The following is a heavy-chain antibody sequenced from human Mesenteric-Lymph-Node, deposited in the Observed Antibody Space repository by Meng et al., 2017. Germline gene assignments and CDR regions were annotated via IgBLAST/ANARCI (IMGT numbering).Heavy chain of an antibody. CDR1: GFTFSSYE. D-gene: IGHD6-19*01. Sequence: GESLKISCAASGFTFSSYEMNWVRQAPGKGLEWVSYISSSGSTIYYADSVKGRFTISRDNAKNTLYLQMDSLGAEDTAVYYCAKEFAVTGTGNFDFWGQGTLVTVSS. CDR3: AKEFAVTGTGNFDF. V-gene: IGHV3-48*03. J-gene: IGHJ4*02. CDR2: ISSSGSTI.